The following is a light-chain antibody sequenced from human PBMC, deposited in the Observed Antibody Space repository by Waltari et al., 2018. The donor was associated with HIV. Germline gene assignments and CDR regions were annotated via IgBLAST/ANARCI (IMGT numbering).Light chain of an antibody. CDR3: AAWDDRLNGWV. J-gene: IGLJ3*02. Sequence: QSVLTQPPSASGTPGQRVTISCSGSSSNIGINTVNWYQHLPGTAPKLLIYSSNQRPSGVPDRFSGFKSGTSASLAISGLQSEDEADYYCAAWDDRLNGWVFGGGTKLTVL. CDR2: SSN. CDR1: SSNIGINT. V-gene: IGLV1-44*01.